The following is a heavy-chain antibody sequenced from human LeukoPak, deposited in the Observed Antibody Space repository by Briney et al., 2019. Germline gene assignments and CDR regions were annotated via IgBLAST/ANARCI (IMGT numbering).Heavy chain of an antibody. V-gene: IGHV4-39*01. Sequence: SETLSLTCTVSGGSFSSSSYYWGWIRQSPGKGLEWIATMYYSKNSYYNPSLESRVTISVDKSKKEFSLRLTSVTAADTAVYYCARAPDCSGGRCYSDSTFDIWGQGTMVSVSS. D-gene: IGHD2-15*01. CDR1: GGSFSSSSYY. CDR3: ARAPDCSGGRCYSDSTFDI. CDR2: MYYSKNS. J-gene: IGHJ3*02.